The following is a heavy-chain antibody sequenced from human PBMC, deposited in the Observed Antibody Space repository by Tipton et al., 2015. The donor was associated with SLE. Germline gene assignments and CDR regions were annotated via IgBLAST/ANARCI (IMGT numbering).Heavy chain of an antibody. D-gene: IGHD3-22*01. CDR3: ARDRAYDSSGSYYYYYYYMDV. CDR2: IYYSGST. V-gene: IGHV4-34*09. CDR1: GGSFSDYY. J-gene: IGHJ6*03. Sequence: TLSLTCAVYGGSFSDYYWSWIRQPPGKGLEWIGYIYYSGSTYYNPSLKSRVTISLDTSKNQFSLKLSSVTAADTAVYYCARDRAYDSSGSYYYYYYYMDVWGKGTTVTVSS.